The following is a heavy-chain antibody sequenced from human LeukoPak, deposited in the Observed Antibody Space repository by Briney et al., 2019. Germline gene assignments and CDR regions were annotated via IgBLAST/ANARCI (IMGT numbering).Heavy chain of an antibody. CDR3: AKDRTDRGY. D-gene: IGHD2-15*01. V-gene: IGHV3-74*01. J-gene: IGHJ4*02. CDR1: GFSFSSYW. Sequence: GGSLRLSCAASGFSFSSYWMHWVRQAPGKGLLWVSRINTDGSATYYADSVKGRFTISRDNAKNTLYLQMNSLRGEDTAVYYCAKDRTDRGYWGRGTLVTVSS. CDR2: INTDGSAT.